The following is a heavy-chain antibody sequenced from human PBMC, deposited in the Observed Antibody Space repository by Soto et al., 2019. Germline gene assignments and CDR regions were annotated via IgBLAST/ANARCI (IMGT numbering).Heavy chain of an antibody. CDR1: GFTFSSNW. Sequence: PGGSLRLSCAASGFTFSSNWMSFSSNWMRWVRQAPGKGLEWVANIKGDGSAKYYVNSVKGRFTISRDNAKNSLYLQMNSLRAEDTAVYYCARDKGRSPLDYWGQGTLVTVSS. D-gene: IGHD2-15*01. CDR3: ARDKGRSPLDY. J-gene: IGHJ4*02. CDR2: IKGDGSAK. V-gene: IGHV3-7*01.